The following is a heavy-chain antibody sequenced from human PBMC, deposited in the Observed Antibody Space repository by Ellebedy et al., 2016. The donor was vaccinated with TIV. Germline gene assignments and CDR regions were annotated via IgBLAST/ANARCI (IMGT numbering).Heavy chain of an antibody. CDR2: ISWNSGSI. CDR3: AKDIGRGATSPFDY. Sequence: SLKISXAASGFTFDDYAMHWVRQAPGKGLEWVSGISWNSGSIGYADSVKGRFTISRDNAKNSLYLQMNSLRAEDTALYYCAKDIGRGATSPFDYWGQGTLVTVSS. D-gene: IGHD1-26*01. J-gene: IGHJ4*02. V-gene: IGHV3-9*01. CDR1: GFTFDDYA.